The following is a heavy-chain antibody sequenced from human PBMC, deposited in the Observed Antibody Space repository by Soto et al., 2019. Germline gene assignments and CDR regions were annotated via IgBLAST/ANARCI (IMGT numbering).Heavy chain of an antibody. CDR3: ARESDYDILTGYLPRYYYGMDV. CDR1: GGSISSGGYY. CDR2: IYYSGST. Sequence: SETLSLTCTVSGGSISSGGYYWSWIRQHPGKGLEWIGYIYYSGSTYYNPSLKSRVTISVDTSKNQFSLKLSSVTAADTAVYYCARESDYDILTGYLPRYYYGMDVWGQGTTVT. V-gene: IGHV4-31*03. J-gene: IGHJ6*02. D-gene: IGHD3-9*01.